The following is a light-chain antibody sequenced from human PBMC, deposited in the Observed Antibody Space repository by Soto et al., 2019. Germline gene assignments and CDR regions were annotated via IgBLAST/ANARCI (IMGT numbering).Light chain of an antibody. Sequence: QSVLTQPRSVSGSPGQSVTVSCTGTNSDVGRHKYVSWYQQHPGKAPKLMLYDVTERPSGVPDRFSGSKSGNTASLIISGLQAEDEADYYCCSYAGTYSFVFGTGTKVTVL. CDR1: NSDVGRHKY. CDR2: DVT. CDR3: CSYAGTYSFV. J-gene: IGLJ1*01. V-gene: IGLV2-11*01.